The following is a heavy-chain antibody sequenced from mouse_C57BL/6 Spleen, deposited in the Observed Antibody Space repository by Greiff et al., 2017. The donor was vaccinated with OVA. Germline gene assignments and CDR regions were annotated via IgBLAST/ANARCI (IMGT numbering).Heavy chain of an antibody. J-gene: IGHJ2*01. V-gene: IGHV1-26*01. CDR2: INPNNGGT. CDR3: ARSYHSKWYDYDD. CDR1: GYTFTDYY. Sequence: EVKLQQSGPELVKPGASVKISCKASGYTFTDYYMNWVKQSHGKSLAWIGAINPNNGGTSYNQKLKGKATLTVDKSSSTAYMELRSLTSEDSAVYYCARSYHSKWYDYDDWGQGTTLTVSS. D-gene: IGHD2-5*01.